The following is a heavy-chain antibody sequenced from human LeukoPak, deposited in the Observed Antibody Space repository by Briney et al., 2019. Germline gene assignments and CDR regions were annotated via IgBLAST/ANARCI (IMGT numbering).Heavy chain of an antibody. Sequence: PSETLSLTCTVSGDSISSYYWSWIRQSPGKGLEWIGYIYYSGSTNYNPSLKSRVTIAVDTSKTQFSLKLSSVTAADTAVYYCARDRAGVADYWGQGTLVTVSS. CDR2: IYYSGST. V-gene: IGHV4-59*01. CDR1: GDSISSYY. J-gene: IGHJ4*02. CDR3: ARDRAGVADY. D-gene: IGHD3-3*01.